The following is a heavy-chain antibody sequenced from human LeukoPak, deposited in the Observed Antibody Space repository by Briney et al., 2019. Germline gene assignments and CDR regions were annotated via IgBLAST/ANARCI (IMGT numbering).Heavy chain of an antibody. J-gene: IGHJ4*02. V-gene: IGHV3-64*01. Sequence: GGSLRLSCAASGFTFSGFAMHWVRQAPGKGLEYVSAISTNGGSTYYANSVKGRFTISRDNSKNTLYLQMGSLRAEDMAVYYCARAPRYSRSFHFDYWGQGALVTVSS. D-gene: IGHD6-13*01. CDR3: ARAPRYSRSFHFDY. CDR1: GFTFSGFA. CDR2: ISTNGGST.